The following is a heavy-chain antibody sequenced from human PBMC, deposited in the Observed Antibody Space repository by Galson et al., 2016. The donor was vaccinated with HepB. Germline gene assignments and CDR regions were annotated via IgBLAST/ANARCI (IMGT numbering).Heavy chain of an antibody. CDR3: ARQACSGGACYSCWYFGF. CDR2: IYPGDSDT. CDR1: GYKFTGYW. V-gene: IGHV5-51*01. D-gene: IGHD2-21*02. J-gene: IGHJ2*01. Sequence: QSGAEVKTPGESLKISCQASGYKFTGYWIGWVRQMPGKGLEWMGIIYPGDSDTRYSPSFQGQVTISADKSSSTAYLEWTSLSASDTATYYCARQACSGGACYSCWYFGFWGRGTPVIVSS.